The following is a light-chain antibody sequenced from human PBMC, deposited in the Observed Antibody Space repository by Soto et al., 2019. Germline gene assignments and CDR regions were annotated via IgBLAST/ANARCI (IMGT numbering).Light chain of an antibody. Sequence: QAVVTREPSLTVSPGGTVTLTCGSSTGAVTSGHYPYWFQQKPGQAPRTLIYETSNKYSWKPARFSGSLLGGKGALTLSGAQPEGEAEYYCMLLYSGARPVVFGGGTKLTVL. CDR3: MLLYSGARPVV. V-gene: IGLV7-46*01. J-gene: IGLJ2*01. CDR1: TGAVTSGHY. CDR2: ETS.